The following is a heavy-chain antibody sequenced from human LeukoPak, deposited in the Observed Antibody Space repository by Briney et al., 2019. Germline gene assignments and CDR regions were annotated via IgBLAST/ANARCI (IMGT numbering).Heavy chain of an antibody. CDR1: GFTFSDYY. J-gene: IGHJ3*02. CDR3: ARDNRGYDLGDAFDI. D-gene: IGHD5-12*01. V-gene: IGHV3-11*01. Sequence: PGGSLRLSCAASGFTFSDYYMSWIRQAPGKGLEWVSYISSSGSTIYYADSVKGRFAISRDNAKNSLYLQMNSLRAEDTAVYYCARDNRGYDLGDAFDIWGQGTMVTVSS. CDR2: ISSSGSTI.